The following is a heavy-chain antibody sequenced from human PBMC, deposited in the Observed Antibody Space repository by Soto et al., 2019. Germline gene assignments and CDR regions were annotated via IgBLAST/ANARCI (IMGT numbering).Heavy chain of an antibody. Sequence: GGSLRLSCAASGFTFSDYYMSWIRQAPGKGLEWVSYISNGGGAIYYADSVKGRFTISRDNAENSLYLQMNSLRVEDTAVYYCAKENWYLDLWGRGTLVTVSS. CDR1: GFTFSDYY. J-gene: IGHJ2*01. CDR3: AKENWYLDL. V-gene: IGHV3-11*01. CDR2: ISNGGGAI.